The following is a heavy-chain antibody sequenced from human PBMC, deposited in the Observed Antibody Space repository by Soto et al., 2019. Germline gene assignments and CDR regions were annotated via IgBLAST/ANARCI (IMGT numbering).Heavy chain of an antibody. V-gene: IGHV3-23*01. CDR2: ISGSGGST. J-gene: IGHJ4*02. D-gene: IGHD2-2*01. Sequence: SLRLSCAASGFTFSSYAMSWVRQAPGKGLEWVSAISGSGGSTYYADSVKGRFTISRDNSKNTLYLQMNSLRAEDTAVYYCAKHIVVVPAATGLDYWGQGTLVTVSS. CDR1: GFTFSSYA. CDR3: AKHIVVVPAATGLDY.